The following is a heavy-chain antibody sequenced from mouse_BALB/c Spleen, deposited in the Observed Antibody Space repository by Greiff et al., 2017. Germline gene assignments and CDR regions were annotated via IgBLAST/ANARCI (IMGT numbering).Heavy chain of an antibody. Sequence: EVQLQQSGPELVKPGASVKISCKASGYSFTGYYMHWVKQSHVKSLEWIGRINPYNGATSYNQNFKDKASLTVDKSSSTAYMELHSLTSEDSAVYYCARRTTVVAWYFDVWGAGTTVTVSS. CDR2: INPYNGAT. J-gene: IGHJ1*01. V-gene: IGHV1-31*01. CDR1: GYSFTGYY. CDR3: ARRTTVVAWYFDV. D-gene: IGHD1-1*01.